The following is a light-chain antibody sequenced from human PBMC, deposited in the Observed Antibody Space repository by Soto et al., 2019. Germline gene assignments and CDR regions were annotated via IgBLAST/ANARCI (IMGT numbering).Light chain of an antibody. V-gene: IGKV3-20*01. CDR2: GSS. CDR1: QSVNSSY. Sequence: EIVLTQYPVTLSFSPGGRVPLSCRASQSVNSSYLAWYQHKPGQAPRLLIYGSSTRATGIPDRFSGSGSGTDFTLTIARLEPGDFAVYYCQQYGNSPQTFGQGTKV. J-gene: IGKJ1*01. CDR3: QQYGNSPQT.